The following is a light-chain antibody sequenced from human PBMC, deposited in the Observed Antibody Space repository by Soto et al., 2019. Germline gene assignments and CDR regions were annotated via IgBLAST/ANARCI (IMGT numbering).Light chain of an antibody. Sequence: QSALTQPASVSGSPGQSITISCTGTSSDVGSYNLVSWYQQHPSKAPKLMIYEVSKRPSGVSNRFSGSKSGNTASLTISGLRAEDEADYYCCSYAGSSTHVFGTGTKVTVL. J-gene: IGLJ1*01. V-gene: IGLV2-23*02. CDR1: SSDVGSYNL. CDR2: EVS. CDR3: CSYAGSSTHV.